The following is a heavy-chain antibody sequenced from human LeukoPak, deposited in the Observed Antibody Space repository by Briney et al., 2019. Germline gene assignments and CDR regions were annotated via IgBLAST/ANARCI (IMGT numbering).Heavy chain of an antibody. CDR3: AKGVRGSGWYPNWFDP. D-gene: IGHD6-19*01. J-gene: IGHJ5*02. CDR1: GFTFDDYA. V-gene: IGHV3-9*01. Sequence: GGSLRLSCAASGFTFDDYAMHWVRQAPGKGLEWVSGISWNSGSIGYADSVKGRFTISRDNAKNSLYLQMNSLRAEDTALYYCAKGVRGSGWYPNWFDPWGQGTLVTVSS. CDR2: ISWNSGSI.